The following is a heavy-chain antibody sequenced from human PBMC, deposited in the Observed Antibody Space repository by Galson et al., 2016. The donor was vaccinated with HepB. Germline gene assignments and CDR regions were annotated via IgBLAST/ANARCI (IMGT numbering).Heavy chain of an antibody. CDR2: ISGSSAYT. CDR1: GFTFSDYY. Sequence: SLRLSCAASGFTFSDYYMSWVRQAPGKGLEWVSDISGSSAYTNYADSVKGRVTISRDNAKKSLYLQLNSLRAEDTAVYYCAREGGGNSYAGNAFDIWGQGKMLTGSS. CDR3: AREGGGNSYAGNAFDI. J-gene: IGHJ3*02. D-gene: IGHD4-23*01. V-gene: IGHV3-11*05.